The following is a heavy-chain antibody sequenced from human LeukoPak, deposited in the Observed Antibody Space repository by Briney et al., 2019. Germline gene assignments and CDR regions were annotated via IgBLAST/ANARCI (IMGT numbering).Heavy chain of an antibody. J-gene: IGHJ6*02. CDR1: GGTFSSYA. CDR2: IIPIFGTA. Sequence: GASVKVSCKASGGTFSSYAISWVRQAPGQGLEWMGGIIPIFGTANYAQKFQGRVTITADESTSTAYMELSSLRSEDTAVYYCARDNGRSPYGGNSDYYCGMDVWGQGTTVTVSS. D-gene: IGHD4-23*01. CDR3: ARDNGRSPYGGNSDYYCGMDV. V-gene: IGHV1-69*01.